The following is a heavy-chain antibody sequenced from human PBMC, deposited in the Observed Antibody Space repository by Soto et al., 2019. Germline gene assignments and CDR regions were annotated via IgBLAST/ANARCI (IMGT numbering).Heavy chain of an antibody. CDR2: IYYSGTT. CDR1: GDSITSNSYF. V-gene: IGHV4-39*01. D-gene: IGHD5-18*01. CDR3: ARRYGSCFDY. Sequence: SETLSLTCTVSGDSITSNSYFWAWIRQPPGKGLEWIGSIYYSGTTYYNPSLKSRVTISVDRSKNQFSLKLSSVTAADTAVYYGARRYGSCFDYWGQGTLVTVSS. J-gene: IGHJ4*02.